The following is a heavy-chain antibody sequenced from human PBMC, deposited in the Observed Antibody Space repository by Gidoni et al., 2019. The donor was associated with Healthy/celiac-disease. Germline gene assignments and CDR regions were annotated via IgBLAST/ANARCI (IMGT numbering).Heavy chain of an antibody. Sequence: QVQLVESGGGVVKPGRSLRLSCAASGFTFSSYAMHWVRQAPGKGLEWVAVISYDGSNRYYADSVKGRFTISRDNSKNTLYLQMNSLRAEDTAVYYCARGGYCSSTSCPDAFDIWGQGTMVTVSS. V-gene: IGHV3-30-3*01. CDR3: ARGGYCSSTSCPDAFDI. CDR1: GFTFSSYA. D-gene: IGHD2-2*01. CDR2: ISYDGSNR. J-gene: IGHJ3*02.